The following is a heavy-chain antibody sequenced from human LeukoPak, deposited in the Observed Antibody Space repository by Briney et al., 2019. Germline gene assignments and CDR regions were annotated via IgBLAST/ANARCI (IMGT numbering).Heavy chain of an antibody. Sequence: GGSLRLSCAASGFTFSSYAMSWVRQAPGKGLEWVSAISGSGGSTYYADSVKGRFTISRDNSKNTLYLQMNSLRAEDTAVYYCAKQYAVVPAAPIDYWGQGTLVTVSS. J-gene: IGHJ4*02. D-gene: IGHD2-2*01. CDR3: AKQYAVVPAAPIDY. CDR2: ISGSGGST. CDR1: GFTFSSYA. V-gene: IGHV3-23*01.